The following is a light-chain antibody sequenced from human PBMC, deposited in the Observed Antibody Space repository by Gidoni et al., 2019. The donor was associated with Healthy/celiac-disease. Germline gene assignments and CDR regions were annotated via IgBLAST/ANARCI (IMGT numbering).Light chain of an antibody. CDR3: QQSDSTPCS. J-gene: IGKJ2*04. CDR2: AAS. CDR1: QSISSY. V-gene: IGKV1-39*01. Sequence: DIQMTQSPSSLSASVGDRVTITCRASQSISSYLNWYQQKSGKAPKLLIYAASSLQSGVPSRVSGSGSGTDFTLTISSLQPEDFATYYCQQSDSTPCSFGQGTKLEIK.